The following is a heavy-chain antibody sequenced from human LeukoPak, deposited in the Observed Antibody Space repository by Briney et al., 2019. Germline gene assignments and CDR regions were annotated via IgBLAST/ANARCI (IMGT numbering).Heavy chain of an antibody. D-gene: IGHD6-6*01. CDR1: GFTFSSHG. Sequence: GGSLRLSCAASGFTFSSHGMNWVRKAPGKGLEWVSGISPRGDITYYADSVKGRFTISRDNSKNSLYLQMNSLRAEDTALYYCAKGANSGRAPYRSSLPDYYYYMDVWGKGTTVTVSS. V-gene: IGHV3-43D*03. CDR3: AKGANSGRAPYRSSLPDYYYYMDV. CDR2: ISPRGDIT. J-gene: IGHJ6*03.